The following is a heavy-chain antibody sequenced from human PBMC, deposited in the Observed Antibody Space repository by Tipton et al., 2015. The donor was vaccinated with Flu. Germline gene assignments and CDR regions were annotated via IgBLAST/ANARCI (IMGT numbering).Heavy chain of an antibody. CDR2: ISGSGGST. D-gene: IGHD3-22*01. J-gene: IGHJ4*02. Sequence: SLRLSCAASGFTFSSYAMSWVRQAPGKGLEWVSAISGSGGSTYYADSVKGRFTISRDNSKNTLYLQMNSLRAEDTAVYYCAGSQTYYYDSSGYGYWGQGTLVTVSS. CDR3: AGSQTYYYDSSGYGY. CDR1: GFTFSSYA. V-gene: IGHV3-23*01.